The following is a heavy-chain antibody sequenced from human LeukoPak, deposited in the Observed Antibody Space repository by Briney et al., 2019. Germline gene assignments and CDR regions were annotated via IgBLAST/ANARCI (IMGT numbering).Heavy chain of an antibody. CDR1: GFTFSSYD. D-gene: IGHD3-3*01. Sequence: GGSLRLSCAASGFTFSSYDMHWVRQATGKGLEWVSAIGTAGDTYYPGSVKGRFTISRENAKNSLYLQMNSLRAGDTAVYYCARGGIWSDRTLRDGMDAWGQGTTVTVPS. CDR3: ARGGIWSDRTLRDGMDA. CDR2: IGTAGDT. V-gene: IGHV3-13*01. J-gene: IGHJ6*02.